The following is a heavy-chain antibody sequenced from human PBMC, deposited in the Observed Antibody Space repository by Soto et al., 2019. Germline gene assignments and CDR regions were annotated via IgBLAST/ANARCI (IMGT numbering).Heavy chain of an antibody. Sequence: QVQLQESGPGLVKPSQTLSPTCTVSGGSISSGDYYWSWIRQPPGKGLEWIGYIYYSGSTYYNPSLKSRVTISVDTSKNQFSLKLSSVTAADTAVYYCAREEEATVTTGNLWGRGTLVTVSS. CDR3: AREEEATVTTGNL. D-gene: IGHD4-17*01. V-gene: IGHV4-30-4*01. CDR2: IYYSGST. J-gene: IGHJ2*01. CDR1: GGSISSGDYY.